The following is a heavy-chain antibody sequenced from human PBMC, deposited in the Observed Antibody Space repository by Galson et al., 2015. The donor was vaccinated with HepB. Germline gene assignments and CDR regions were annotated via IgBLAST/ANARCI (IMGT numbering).Heavy chain of an antibody. CDR2: ISGSTTYI. CDR3: ARDRGSTWSFFDY. J-gene: IGHJ4*02. Sequence: SLRLSCAASGFIFSRYNMNWVRQAPGKGLEWVSSISGSTTYIYGADSVKGRFTISRDNAKNSLYLQMSSLRAEDTAVYYCARDRGSTWSFFDYWGQGILVTVSS. V-gene: IGHV3-21*01. CDR1: GFIFSRYN. D-gene: IGHD6-13*01.